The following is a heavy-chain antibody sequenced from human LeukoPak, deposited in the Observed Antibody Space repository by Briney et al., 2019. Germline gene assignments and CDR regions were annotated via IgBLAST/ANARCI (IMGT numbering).Heavy chain of an antibody. CDR2: ITWNGGSI. V-gene: IGHV3-9*01. J-gene: IGHJ4*02. CDR1: GFTFDDYA. D-gene: IGHD3-10*01. Sequence: SLRLSCAASGFTFDDYAMHWVRQAPGKGLEWVSSITWNGGSIGYADSVKGRFTISRDNAKNSLYLQMNSLRADDTALYYCAKAYYLGSGSYSGPFDYWGQGTLVTVSS. CDR3: AKAYYLGSGSYSGPFDY.